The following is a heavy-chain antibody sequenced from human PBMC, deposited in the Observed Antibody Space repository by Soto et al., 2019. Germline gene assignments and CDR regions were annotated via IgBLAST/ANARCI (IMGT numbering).Heavy chain of an antibody. CDR3: ARDLGQQLFDY. V-gene: IGHV1-18*01. J-gene: IGHJ4*02. CDR2: ISAYNGNK. D-gene: IGHD6-13*01. CDR1: GYTFTSYG. Sequence: ASVKVSCKASGYTFTSYGISWLRQAPGQGLEWMGWISAYNGNKKYAQKLQGRVSMTTDTCTSTAYMELRSLRSDDTAVYYCARDLGQQLFDYWGQGTLVTVSS.